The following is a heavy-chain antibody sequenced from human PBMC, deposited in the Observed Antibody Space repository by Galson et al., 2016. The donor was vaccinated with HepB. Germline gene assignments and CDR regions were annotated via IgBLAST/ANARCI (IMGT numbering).Heavy chain of an antibody. CDR2: ITGSGGTT. D-gene: IGHD2-15*01. CDR3: AKHRDPGGSSP. J-gene: IGHJ5*02. Sequence: SLRLSCAASGFTFSSHAMSWVRQAPGKGLEWVSSITGSGGTTYYKDSVKGRFTISRDNSKNTLHLQMNSLRAEDTAVYYCAKHRDPGGSSPWGQGTLVTVSS. CDR1: GFTFSSHA. V-gene: IGHV3-23*01.